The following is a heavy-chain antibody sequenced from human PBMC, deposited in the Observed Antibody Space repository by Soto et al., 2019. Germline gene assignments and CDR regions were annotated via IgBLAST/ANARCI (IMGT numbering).Heavy chain of an antibody. CDR2: IVPFVGIT. D-gene: IGHD1-26*01. V-gene: IGHV1-69*04. Sequence: QVQLVQSGAGVKKPGSSVNVSCTASGGSFSNYALNWVRQAPGQGLEWMGRIVPFVGITKYAQKFQGGVTITADNSTSTAYIELSSLRSEDTAVYYCAREMGATNDYWGQGTLVTVSS. CDR1: GGSFSNYA. CDR3: AREMGATNDY. J-gene: IGHJ4*02.